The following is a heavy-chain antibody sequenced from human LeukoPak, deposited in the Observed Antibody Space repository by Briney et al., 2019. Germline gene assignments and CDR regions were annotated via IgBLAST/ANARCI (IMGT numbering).Heavy chain of an antibody. V-gene: IGHV4-59*12. J-gene: IGHJ4*02. CDR3: ARDRAAAGTRIFDY. CDR1: GGSISSYY. Sequence: SETLSLTCTVSGGSISSYYWSWIRQPPGKGLEWIGYIYYSGSTNYNPSLKSRVTISVDTSKNQFSLKLSSVTAADTAVYYCARDRAAAGTRIFDYWGQGTLVTVSS. D-gene: IGHD6-13*01. CDR2: IYYSGST.